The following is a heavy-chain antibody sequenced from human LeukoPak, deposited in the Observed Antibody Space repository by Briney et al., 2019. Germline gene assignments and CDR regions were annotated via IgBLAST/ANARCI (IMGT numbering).Heavy chain of an antibody. CDR2: MNPNSGNT. V-gene: IGHV1-8*03. CDR3: ARSLRFLEWAPGY. Sequence: ASVKVSCKASGYTFTSYDINWVRQATGQGLEWMGWMNPNSGNTGYAQKFQGRVTITRNTSISTAYMELSSLRSEDTAVYYCARSLRFLEWAPGYWGQGTLVTVSS. D-gene: IGHD3-3*01. CDR1: GYTFTSYD. J-gene: IGHJ4*02.